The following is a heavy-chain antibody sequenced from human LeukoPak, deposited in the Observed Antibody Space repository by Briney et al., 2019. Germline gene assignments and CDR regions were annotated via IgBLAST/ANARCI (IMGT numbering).Heavy chain of an antibody. J-gene: IGHJ6*03. Sequence: SQTLSLTCTVSGGSISSGGYYWSWIRQHPGTGLEWIGYIYYSGSTYYNPSLKSRLTISLDTSKNQFSLNLSSVTAADTALYYCAKDYYGSGPLIANYMDVWGKGTTVTVSS. V-gene: IGHV4-31*03. CDR3: AKDYYGSGPLIANYMDV. CDR1: GGSISSGGYY. CDR2: IYYSGST. D-gene: IGHD3-10*01.